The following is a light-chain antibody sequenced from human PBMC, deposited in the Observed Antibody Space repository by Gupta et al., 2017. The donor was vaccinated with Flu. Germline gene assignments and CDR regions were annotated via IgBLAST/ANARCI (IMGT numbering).Light chain of an antibody. V-gene: IGKV1-5*03. CDR2: KAS. Sequence: IQMTQSLSTLSSSVGDRVTNTCRASQSVSSWLAWYQQKPGKAPKLLIYKASSLESGVPSRFSGSGSGTEFTLTISSLQPDDFAPYYCQQYNSYSLSFGRGTKLEIK. CDR1: QSVSSW. J-gene: IGKJ2*03. CDR3: QQYNSYSLS.